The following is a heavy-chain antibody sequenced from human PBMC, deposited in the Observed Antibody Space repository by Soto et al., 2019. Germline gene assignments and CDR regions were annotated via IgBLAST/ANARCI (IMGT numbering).Heavy chain of an antibody. CDR3: ARERPYYDSSGYYYRRGNWFDP. J-gene: IGHJ5*02. V-gene: IGHV1-46*01. Sequence: ASVKVSCKASGYTFTSYYMHWVRQAPGQGLEWMGIINPSGGSTSYAQKFQGRVTITRDTSASTAYMELSSLRSEDTAVYYCARERPYYDSSGYYYRRGNWFDPWGQGTLVTVSS. D-gene: IGHD3-22*01. CDR2: INPSGGST. CDR1: GYTFTSYY.